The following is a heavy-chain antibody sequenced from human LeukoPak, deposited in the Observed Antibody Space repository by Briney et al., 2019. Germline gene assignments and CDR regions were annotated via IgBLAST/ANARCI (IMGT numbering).Heavy chain of an antibody. CDR3: ARDPGYNYATYYYYGMDV. J-gene: IGHJ6*02. D-gene: IGHD5-24*01. Sequence: GGSLRLSCAASGLTFSSYWMSWVRQAPGKGLEWVANIKQDGSEKYYVDSVKGRFTISRDNAKNSLYLQMNSLRAEDTAVYYCARDPGYNYATYYYYGMDVWGQGTTVTVSS. CDR1: GLTFSSYW. CDR2: IKQDGSEK. V-gene: IGHV3-7*01.